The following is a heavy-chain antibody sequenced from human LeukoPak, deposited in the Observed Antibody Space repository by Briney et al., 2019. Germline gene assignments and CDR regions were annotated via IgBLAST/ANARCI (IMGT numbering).Heavy chain of an antibody. CDR2: ISGSGGST. Sequence: GGSLRLSCAASGFTFSSYAMSWVRQAPGKGLEGVSAISGSGGSTYYADSVKGRFTISRDNSKNTLYLQMNSLRAEDTAVYYCATLAAAGTYRSDYWGQGTLVTGSS. D-gene: IGHD6-13*01. J-gene: IGHJ4*02. CDR3: ATLAAAGTYRSDY. V-gene: IGHV3-23*01. CDR1: GFTFSSYA.